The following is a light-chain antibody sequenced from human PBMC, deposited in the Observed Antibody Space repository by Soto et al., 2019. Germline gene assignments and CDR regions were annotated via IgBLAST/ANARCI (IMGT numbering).Light chain of an antibody. Sequence: EMGMTQSPATLSVSPGERATLSCRASQSVSSYLAWYQQKPGQPPRLLIYVASTRAAGIPASFSGSGSGTEFTPTISSLQSEDFAVYYWQQYKDWPPRFGQGTKVESK. V-gene: IGKV3-15*01. CDR3: QQYKDWPPR. J-gene: IGKJ1*01. CDR2: VAS. CDR1: QSVSSY.